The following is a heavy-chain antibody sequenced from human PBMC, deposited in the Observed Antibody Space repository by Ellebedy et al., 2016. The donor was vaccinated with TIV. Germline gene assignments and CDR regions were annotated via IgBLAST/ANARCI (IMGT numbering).Heavy chain of an antibody. CDR3: ARSDYFDY. CDR2: INGDGSRT. V-gene: IGHV3-74*01. CDR1: GFTFSPYW. Sequence: GGSLRLSXAASGFTFSPYWMSWVRQPPGKGLVWVSRINGDGSRTGYADSVKGRFTVSRDNAKNTLYLQMNSLRAEDTAMYFCARSDYFDYWGQGTLVTVSS. J-gene: IGHJ4*02.